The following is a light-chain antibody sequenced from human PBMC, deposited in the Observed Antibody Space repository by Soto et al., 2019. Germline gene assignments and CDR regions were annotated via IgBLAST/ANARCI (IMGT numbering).Light chain of an antibody. V-gene: IGLV2-8*01. J-gene: IGLJ3*02. Sequence: QSALTQPPSASGSPGQSVTISCTGTSSDVGDYNYVSWYQQHPGKAPKLMIYEVSKRPSGVPDRFSGSKSGNTASLTVSGLQAEDEADYCCISYAGSNNLFGGGTKLTVL. CDR2: EVS. CDR3: ISYAGSNNL. CDR1: SSDVGDYNY.